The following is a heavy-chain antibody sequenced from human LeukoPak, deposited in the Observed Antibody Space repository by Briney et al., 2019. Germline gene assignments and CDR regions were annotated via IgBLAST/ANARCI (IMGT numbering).Heavy chain of an antibody. V-gene: IGHV1-18*01. CDR3: ATVAYCGGDCYSGQYDY. CDR2: ISAYNGNT. D-gene: IGHD2-21*02. Sequence: GASVKVSCKASGYTFTSYGISWVRQAPGQGLEWMGWISAYNGNTNYAQKLQGRVTMTTDTSTSTAYMELRSLRSDDTAVYYCATVAYCGGDCYSGQYDYWGQGTPVTVSS. J-gene: IGHJ4*02. CDR1: GYTFTSYG.